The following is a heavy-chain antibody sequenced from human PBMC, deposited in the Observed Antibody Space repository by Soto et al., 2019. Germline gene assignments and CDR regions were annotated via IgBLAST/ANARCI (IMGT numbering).Heavy chain of an antibody. CDR1: GFTFDDYA. J-gene: IGHJ4*02. D-gene: IGHD6-13*01. V-gene: IGHV3-43*02. Sequence: GGSMRLSCAASGFTFDDYAMHWVRQAPGKGLEWVSLISGDGGSTYYADSVKGRFTISRDNSKNSLYLQMNSLRTEDTALYYCAKGGGSSSWYYFDYWGQGTLVTVSS. CDR2: ISGDGGST. CDR3: AKGGGSSSWYYFDY.